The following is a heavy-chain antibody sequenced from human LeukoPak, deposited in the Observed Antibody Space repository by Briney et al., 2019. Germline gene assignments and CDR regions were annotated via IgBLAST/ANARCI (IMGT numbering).Heavy chain of an antibody. D-gene: IGHD6-19*01. Sequence: ASVKVSCKASGYTFTSYDINWVRQATGQGLEWMGWMNPNSGNTGYAQKFQGRVTMTRNTSISTAYMELSSLRSEDTAVYYCARAFARVAGSNRRFDYWGQGTLVTVSS. CDR1: GYTFTSYD. V-gene: IGHV1-8*01. J-gene: IGHJ4*02. CDR3: ARAFARVAGSNRRFDY. CDR2: MNPNSGNT.